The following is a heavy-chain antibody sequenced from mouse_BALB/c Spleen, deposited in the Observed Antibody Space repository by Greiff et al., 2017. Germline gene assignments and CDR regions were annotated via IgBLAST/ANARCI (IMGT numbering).Heavy chain of an antibody. CDR3: ALIYYGNYGAY. Sequence: EVMLVESGAELVKPGASVKLSCTASGFNIKDTYMHWVKQRPEQGLEWIGRIDPANGNTKYDPKFQGKATITADTSSNTAYLQLSSLTSEDTAVYYCALIYYGNYGAYWGQGTLVTVSA. CDR2: IDPANGNT. D-gene: IGHD2-1*01. V-gene: IGHV14-3*02. J-gene: IGHJ3*01. CDR1: GFNIKDTY.